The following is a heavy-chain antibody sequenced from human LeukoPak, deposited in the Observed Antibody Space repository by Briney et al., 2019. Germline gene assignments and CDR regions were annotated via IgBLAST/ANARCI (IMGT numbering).Heavy chain of an antibody. D-gene: IGHD2-15*01. J-gene: IGHJ6*02. CDR1: GFTFSSYA. Sequence: PGGSLRLSCAASGFTFSSYAMSWVRQAPGKGLEWVSAISGSGGGTYYADSVKGRFTFSRDNAKNSLYLQMNSLRAEDTAVYYCARDGYCKGGSCYSGKYGMDVWGQGTTVTVSS. CDR3: ARDGYCKGGSCYSGKYGMDV. CDR2: ISGSGGGT. V-gene: IGHV3-23*01.